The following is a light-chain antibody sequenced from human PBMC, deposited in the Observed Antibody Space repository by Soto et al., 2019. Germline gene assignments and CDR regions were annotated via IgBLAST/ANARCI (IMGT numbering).Light chain of an antibody. CDR3: SSYTSSSTYV. J-gene: IGLJ1*01. Sequence: QSALTQPASVSGSPGQSITISCTGTISDVGGDNYVSWYQQHPGKAPTLMIFDVSNRPSGVSNRFSGSKSGYTASLTISGLQAEDEADYYCSSYTSSSTYVFGTGTQVTVL. V-gene: IGLV2-14*03. CDR1: ISDVGGDNY. CDR2: DVS.